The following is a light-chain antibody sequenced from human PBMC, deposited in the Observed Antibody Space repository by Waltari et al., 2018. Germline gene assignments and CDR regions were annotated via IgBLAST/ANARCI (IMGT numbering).Light chain of an antibody. Sequence: DNQMTQSPSSLSASVGDRVTITCRASENVNKYLNWYQQKSGRAPKLLIYETSTLHTGVPSRFSGSGSGTDYTFTISSLQSEDIATYYCQHGSGIPWTFGQGTKVEI. CDR3: QHGSGIPWT. J-gene: IGKJ1*01. CDR1: ENVNKY. V-gene: IGKV1-39*02. CDR2: ETS.